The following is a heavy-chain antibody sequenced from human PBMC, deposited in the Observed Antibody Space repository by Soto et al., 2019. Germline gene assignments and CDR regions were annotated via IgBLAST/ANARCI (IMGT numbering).Heavy chain of an antibody. J-gene: IGHJ4*02. CDR2: ISSGGDLT. CDR3: AKIVQIGNWFFDY. V-gene: IGHV3-23*01. Sequence: EVQLLESGGDLVQPGGSLRVSCAASGFMFSSHGMSWVRQAPGKGLEWVSSISSGGDLTYYADSVKGRFTVSRDNLKNTLSLQMDSLRAEDTATYYCAKIVQIGNWFFDYCGQGTLVTVSS. CDR1: GFMFSSHG. D-gene: IGHD1-1*01.